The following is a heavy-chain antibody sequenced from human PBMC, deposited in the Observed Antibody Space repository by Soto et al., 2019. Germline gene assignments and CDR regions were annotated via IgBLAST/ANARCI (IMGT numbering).Heavy chain of an antibody. CDR1: GFTFSDYY. CDR2: T. V-gene: IGHV3-11*05. D-gene: IGHD5-18*01. CDR3: ARDLRYGAFDI. J-gene: IGHJ3*02. Sequence: QVRLVESGGGSVKPGGSLRLSCAASGFTFSDYYMSWIRQAPGKGLEWVSDTNYADSVKGRFTISRDNAKNSLYLQMNSLRDEDTAVYYCARDLRYGAFDIWGQGTMVTVSS.